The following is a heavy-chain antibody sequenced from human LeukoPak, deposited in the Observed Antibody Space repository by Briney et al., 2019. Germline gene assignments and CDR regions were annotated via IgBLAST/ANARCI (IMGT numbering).Heavy chain of an antibody. CDR3: ARELWFGTLDYYGMDV. V-gene: IGHV3-23*01. D-gene: IGHD3-10*01. Sequence: GGSLRLSCAASGFTFSNYAMRWFRQAPGKGLEWVSSISANAAGTYYADSVKGRFTISRDNSKNTVYLQMNSLRGEDTAVYYCARELWFGTLDYYGMDVWGQGTTVTVSS. CDR2: ISANAAGT. CDR1: GFTFSNYA. J-gene: IGHJ6*02.